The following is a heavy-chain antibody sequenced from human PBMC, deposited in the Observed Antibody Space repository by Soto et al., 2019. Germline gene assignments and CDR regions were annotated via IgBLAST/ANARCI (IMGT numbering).Heavy chain of an antibody. Sequence: QPPGEGLEWIGYIHHSGSTYYNPSLKSRVTISVDTSKNQFSLKLTSVTAADTAVYYCARPGGSGWFYFDSWGQGSQVTVS. CDR3: ARPGGSGWFYFDS. CDR2: IHHSGST. D-gene: IGHD6-13*01. V-gene: IGHV4-30-2*04. J-gene: IGHJ4*02.